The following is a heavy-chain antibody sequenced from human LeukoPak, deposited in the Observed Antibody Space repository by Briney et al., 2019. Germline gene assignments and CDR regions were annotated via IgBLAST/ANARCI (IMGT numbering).Heavy chain of an antibody. J-gene: IGHJ3*02. Sequence: PGRSLRLSCAASGFTFDDYAMHWVRQAPGKGLEWVSGTSWNSGSIGYADSVKGRFTISRDNAKNPLYLQMNSLRAEDTALYYCAKGATDPVRELEEAAFDIWGQGTMVTVSS. CDR3: AKGATDPVRELEEAAFDI. V-gene: IGHV3-9*01. D-gene: IGHD1-26*01. CDR1: GFTFDDYA. CDR2: TSWNSGSI.